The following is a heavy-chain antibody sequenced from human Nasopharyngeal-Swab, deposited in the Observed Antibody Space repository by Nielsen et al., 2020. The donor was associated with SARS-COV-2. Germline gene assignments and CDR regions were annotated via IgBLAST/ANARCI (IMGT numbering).Heavy chain of an antibody. V-gene: IGHV3-21*01. CDR2: ISGRTTYI. CDR1: GFTFSTYN. Sequence: GGSLRLSCAASGFTFSTYNMHWVRQAPGKGLEWVSSISGRTTYIYYADSMKGRFTISRDNAKNSLYLQMSSLRAEDTAIYYRARGGQQPLWGQGTLVTVSS. CDR3: ARGGQQPL. D-gene: IGHD6-13*01. J-gene: IGHJ4*02.